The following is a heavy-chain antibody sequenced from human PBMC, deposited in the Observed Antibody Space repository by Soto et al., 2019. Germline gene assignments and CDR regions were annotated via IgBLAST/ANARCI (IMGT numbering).Heavy chain of an antibody. D-gene: IGHD5-18*01. CDR3: ARGGGTYSTSYGMDV. J-gene: IGHJ6*02. Sequence: QVQLQESGPGLVKPSGTLSLTCDVSGGVFSSINWWSWVRQPPGKTLEWIGEVFHSGTTNYNPSLKSRVTMSVDKSKNQLSLKLSSVTAADTAVYYCARGGGTYSTSYGMDVWGQGPTVIVSS. V-gene: IGHV4-4*02. CDR2: VFHSGTT. CDR1: GGVFSSINW.